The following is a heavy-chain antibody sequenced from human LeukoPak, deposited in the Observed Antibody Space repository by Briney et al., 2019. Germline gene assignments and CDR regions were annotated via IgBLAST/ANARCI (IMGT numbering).Heavy chain of an antibody. CDR3: TASRVGNYYIYYYVDY. V-gene: IGHV3-15*01. Sequence: GGSLRLSCVASGLNFNNAWMTWVRQAPGKGLEWVGRIKNKIDGGTTDYAAPVKGRFIISRDDSKDTVSLQMNSLKTEDTAVYYCTASRVGNYYIYYYVDYWGQGTPVTVSS. D-gene: IGHD1-26*01. CDR2: IKNKIDGGTT. J-gene: IGHJ4*02. CDR1: GLNFNNAW.